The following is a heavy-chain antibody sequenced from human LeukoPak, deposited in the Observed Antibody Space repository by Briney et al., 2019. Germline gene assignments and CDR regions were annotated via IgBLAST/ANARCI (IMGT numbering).Heavy chain of an antibody. Sequence: GGSLRLSCAASGFTFSDYYMSWIRQAPGKGLEGVSYISSSGSTIDYAVYVKGPFTSYTDNVKNSLYLQMNSLRAEDTAVYYCARRRDSGSLQHFDYWGQGTLVTVSS. CDR3: ARRRDSGSLQHFDY. CDR1: GFTFSDYY. D-gene: IGHD1-26*01. V-gene: IGHV3-11*01. CDR2: ISSSGSTI. J-gene: IGHJ4*02.